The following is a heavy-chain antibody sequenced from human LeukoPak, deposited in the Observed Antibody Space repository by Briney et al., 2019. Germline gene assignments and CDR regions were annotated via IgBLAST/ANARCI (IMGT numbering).Heavy chain of an antibody. CDR2: IRSKAYGGTT. CDR3: TRDHDAFDI. Sequence: QPGRSLRLSCTASGFTFGDYAMSWVRQAPGKGLEWVGFIRSKAYGGTTEYAASVKGRFTISRDDSKSIAYLQMNSLKTEDTAVYYCTRDHDAFDIWGQGTMVTVSS. CDR1: GFTFGDYA. V-gene: IGHV3-49*04. J-gene: IGHJ3*02.